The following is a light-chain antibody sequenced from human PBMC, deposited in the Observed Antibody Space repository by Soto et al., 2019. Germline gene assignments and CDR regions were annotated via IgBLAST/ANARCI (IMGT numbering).Light chain of an antibody. V-gene: IGLV2-8*01. CDR3: CSYADNTDYV. J-gene: IGLJ1*01. CDR2: EVT. Sequence: QSVLTQPPSASGSLGQSVTISFTGTSSDVGAYNYVSWYQQHPGKAPKLMIYEVTRRPSGVPDRFSGSKSGNTASLNVSGLQAEDEADYYCCSYADNTDYVFGTGTKV. CDR1: SSDVGAYNY.